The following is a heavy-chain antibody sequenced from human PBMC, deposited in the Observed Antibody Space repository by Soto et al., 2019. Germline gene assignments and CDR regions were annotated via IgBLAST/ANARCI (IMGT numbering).Heavy chain of an antibody. CDR3: ARDSAGSGSYTGVWADY. CDR2: IYSGGST. Sequence: EVQLVESGGGLVQPGGSLRLSCAASGFTVSSNYMSWVRQAPGKGLEWVSVIYSGGSTYYADSVKGRFTISRDNSKNTLYLKMNSLRAEDTAVYYCARDSAGSGSYTGVWADYWGQGTLVTVSS. D-gene: IGHD3-10*01. J-gene: IGHJ4*02. CDR1: GFTVSSNY. V-gene: IGHV3-66*01.